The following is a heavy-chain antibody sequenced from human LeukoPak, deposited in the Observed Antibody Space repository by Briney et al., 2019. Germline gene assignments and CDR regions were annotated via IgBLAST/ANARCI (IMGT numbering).Heavy chain of an antibody. V-gene: IGHV7-4-1*02. CDR3: ERDAGFCKTKYGDTGMVRY. D-gene: IGHD5-18*01. J-gene: IGHJ4*02. CDR2: INTNTGNP. Sequence: ASVKVSCMASLYTFTSYARNWVRQAPGQGREWMGWINTNTGNPTNAQGFTGGFVFSLDTSVSTAYLQISSLKAEDTAVYYCERDAGFCKTKYGDTGMVRYWGQGTLVTVSS. CDR1: LYTFTSYA.